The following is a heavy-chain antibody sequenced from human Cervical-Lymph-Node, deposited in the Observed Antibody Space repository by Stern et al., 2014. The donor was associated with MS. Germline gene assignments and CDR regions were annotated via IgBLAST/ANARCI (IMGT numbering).Heavy chain of an antibody. D-gene: IGHD4-23*01. CDR1: GFTFSSYS. CDR3: ARGRGGNYRYYFDY. CDR2: TSSGGSNT. V-gene: IGHV3-21*01. Sequence: EVQLEESGGGLVKPGGSLRLSCAASGFTFSSYSMNWVRHAPAKGLEWVASTSSGGSNTYYADSLKGRFTISRDNAKNSLYLQMNSLRAEDTAVYYCARGRGGNYRYYFDYWGQGTLVTVSS. J-gene: IGHJ4*02.